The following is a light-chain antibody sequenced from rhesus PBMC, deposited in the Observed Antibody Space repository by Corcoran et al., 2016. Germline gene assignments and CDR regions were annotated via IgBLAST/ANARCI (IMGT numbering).Light chain of an antibody. J-gene: IGKJ2*01. CDR1: HSLLHSNGNTY. CDR3: VQTIAFPYS. Sequence: DIVMTQTPLSLPITPGEPASIFCRASHSLLHSNGNTYLHWYLQKPGQSPQVVIYGGSNRASGVPDRFSGSGSGTDFTLKISKVEAADVGVYYCVQTIAFPYSFGPGTKVEIK. CDR2: GGS. V-gene: IGKV2-72*01.